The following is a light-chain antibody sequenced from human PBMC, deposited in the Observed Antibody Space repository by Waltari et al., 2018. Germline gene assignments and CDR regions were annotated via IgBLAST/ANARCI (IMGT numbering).Light chain of an antibody. CDR3: SSYTSSSTPWV. CDR1: SSHVVGYDY. V-gene: IGLV2-14*01. CDR2: DVS. Sequence: QSALTQPASVSGSPGQSITISCTGTSSHVVGYDYVSWYQQHPGKAPKLMIYDVSNRPSGVSNRFSGSKSGNTASLTISGLQAEDEADYYCSSYTSSSTPWVFGGGTKLTVL. J-gene: IGLJ3*02.